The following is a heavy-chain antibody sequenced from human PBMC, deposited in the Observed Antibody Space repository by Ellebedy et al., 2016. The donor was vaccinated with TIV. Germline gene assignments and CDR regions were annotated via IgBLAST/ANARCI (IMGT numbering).Heavy chain of an antibody. D-gene: IGHD2-21*02. Sequence: PGGSLRLSCAASGFTFSTFGIHWVRQAPGKGLEWVAVISYDGSKKYYADSVKVRFTISRDNSKNTLYLQMNSLRAEDQAVYYCARGVTAIGYYFHYWGQGNLVTVSS. CDR1: GFTFSTFG. CDR3: ARGVTAIGYYFHY. CDR2: ISYDGSKK. J-gene: IGHJ4*02. V-gene: IGHV3-30*03.